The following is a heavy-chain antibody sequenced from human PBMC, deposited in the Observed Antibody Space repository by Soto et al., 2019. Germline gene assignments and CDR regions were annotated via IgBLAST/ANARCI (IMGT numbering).Heavy chain of an antibody. D-gene: IGHD5-12*01. V-gene: IGHV1-3*01. J-gene: IGHJ6*02. Sequence: ASVKVSCKASGYTFTSYAMHWVRQAPGQRLEWMGWINAGNGNTKYSQKFQGRVTITRDTSASTAYMELSSLRSEDTAVYYCAIRGGYDWGKYYYYYYGMDVWGQGTTVTVS. CDR3: AIRGGYDWGKYYYYYYGMDV. CDR2: INAGNGNT. CDR1: GYTFTSYA.